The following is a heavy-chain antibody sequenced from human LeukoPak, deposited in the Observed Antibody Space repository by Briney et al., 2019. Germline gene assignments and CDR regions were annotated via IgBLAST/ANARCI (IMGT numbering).Heavy chain of an antibody. D-gene: IGHD1-26*01. Sequence: SVKVSCKASGGTFSSYAISWVRQAPGQGLEWMGGIIPIFGTANYAQKFQGRVTITTDESTSTAYMELSSLRSEDTAVYYCARVAVGRPNYYYYMDVWGKGTTVTVSS. CDR1: GGTFSSYA. V-gene: IGHV1-69*05. J-gene: IGHJ6*03. CDR2: IIPIFGTA. CDR3: ARVAVGRPNYYYYMDV.